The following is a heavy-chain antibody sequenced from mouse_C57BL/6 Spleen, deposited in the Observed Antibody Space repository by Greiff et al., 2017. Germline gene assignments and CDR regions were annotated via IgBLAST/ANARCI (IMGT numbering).Heavy chain of an antibody. CDR3: ARSGYSNFLYAMDY. J-gene: IGHJ4*01. CDR1: GYSFTGYY. CDR2: INPSTGGT. D-gene: IGHD2-5*01. Sequence: EVQLQQSGPELVKPGASVKISCKASGYSFTGYYMNWVKQSPEKSLEWIGEINPSTGGTTYNQKFKAKATLTVDKSSSTAYMQLKSLTSEDSAVYYCARSGYSNFLYAMDYWGQGTSVTVSS. V-gene: IGHV1-42*01.